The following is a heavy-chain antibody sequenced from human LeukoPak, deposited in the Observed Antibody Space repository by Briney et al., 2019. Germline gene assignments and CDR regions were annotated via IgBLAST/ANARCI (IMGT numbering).Heavy chain of an antibody. Sequence: PGGSLRLSCAASGFTVSSNYMSWVRQAPAPGLEWVSVIYGGSSTYYADSVKGRFIISRDNSKNTVYLQMNSLRADDTAVYYCARGYGNTAHDPFDYWGQGTLVTVSS. CDR3: ARGYGNTAHDPFDY. CDR1: GFTVSSNY. CDR2: IYGGSST. J-gene: IGHJ4*02. D-gene: IGHD5-18*01. V-gene: IGHV3-53*01.